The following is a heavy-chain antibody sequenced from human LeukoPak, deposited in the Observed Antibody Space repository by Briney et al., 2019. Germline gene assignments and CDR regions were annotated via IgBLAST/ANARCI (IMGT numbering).Heavy chain of an antibody. Sequence: GGSLRLSCAASGFTFSGYWMSWVRQAPGKGLEWVSVIYSGGSTYYADSVKGRFTISRDNSKNTLYLQMNSLRAEDTAVYYCARNIGGVGYWGQGTLVTVSS. CDR2: IYSGGST. J-gene: IGHJ4*02. D-gene: IGHD2-21*01. CDR3: ARNIGGVGY. CDR1: GFTFSGYW. V-gene: IGHV3-53*01.